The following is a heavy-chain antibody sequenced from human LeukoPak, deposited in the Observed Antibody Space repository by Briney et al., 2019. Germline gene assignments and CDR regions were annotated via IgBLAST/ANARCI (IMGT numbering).Heavy chain of an antibody. CDR3: AKDIRAGTTGGEGFDY. CDR2: ISWNSGSI. Sequence: GGSLRLSCEASGYTFDDYAMHWVRQAPGKGLEWVSGISWNSGSIGYADSVKGRFTISRDNAKNSLYLQMNSLRAEDTALYYCAKDIRAGTTGGEGFDYWGQGTLVTVSS. CDR1: GYTFDDYA. J-gene: IGHJ4*02. D-gene: IGHD1-1*01. V-gene: IGHV3-9*01.